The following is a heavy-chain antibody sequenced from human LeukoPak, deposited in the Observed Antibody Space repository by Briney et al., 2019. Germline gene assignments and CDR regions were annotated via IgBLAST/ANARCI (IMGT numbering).Heavy chain of an antibody. J-gene: IGHJ3*02. CDR3: ARGYSSGYPDAFDI. D-gene: IGHD3-22*01. V-gene: IGHV4-31*02. Sequence: SWVRQAPGKGLEWIGYIYYSGSTYYNPSLKSRVTISVDTSKNQFSLELSSVTAADTAVYYCARGYSSGYPDAFDIWGQGTMVTVSS. CDR2: IYYSGST.